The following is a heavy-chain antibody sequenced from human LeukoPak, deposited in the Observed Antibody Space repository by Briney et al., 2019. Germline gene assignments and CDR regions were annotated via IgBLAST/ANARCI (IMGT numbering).Heavy chain of an antibody. D-gene: IGHD2-21*01. CDR1: GFIFSHYG. CDR2: IQNDASTR. Sequence: GGSLRLSCTASGFIFSHYGMHWVRPAPGKGLEWVAVIQNDASTRNYVDSVKGRFTISRDNSENTVFLQMDSLRVEDTAVYYCARELSQIVWGGLDYGGQGTLVSVSS. J-gene: IGHJ4*02. CDR3: ARELSQIVWGGLDY. V-gene: IGHV3-33*05.